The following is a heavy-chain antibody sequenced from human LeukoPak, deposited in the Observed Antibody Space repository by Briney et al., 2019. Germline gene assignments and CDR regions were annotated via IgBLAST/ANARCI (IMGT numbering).Heavy chain of an antibody. CDR2: ISSSGSTI. CDR1: GFTFSSYE. D-gene: IGHD1-26*01. CDR3: ARDTRMNTVGATRGFDY. J-gene: IGHJ4*02. V-gene: IGHV3-48*03. Sequence: GGSLRLSCAASGFTFSSYEMNWVRQAPGKGLEWVSYISSSGSTIYYADSVKGRFTISRDNAKNSLYLQMNSLRAEDTAMYYCARDTRMNTVGATRGFDYWGQGALVTVSS.